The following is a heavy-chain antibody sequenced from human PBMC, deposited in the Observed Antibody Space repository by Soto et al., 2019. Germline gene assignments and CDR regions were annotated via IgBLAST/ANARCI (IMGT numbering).Heavy chain of an antibody. J-gene: IGHJ6*02. V-gene: IGHV4-34*01. D-gene: IGHD3-10*01. CDR1: GGSFSGYY. CDR3: ARGRAYGSGSYYYYYGMDV. CDR2: INHSGST. Sequence: SETLSLTCAVYGGSFSGYYWSWIRQPPGKGLEWIGEINHSGSTNYNPSLKSRVTISVGTSKNQFSLKLSSVTAADTAVYYCARGRAYGSGSYYYYYGMDVWGQGTTVTVSS.